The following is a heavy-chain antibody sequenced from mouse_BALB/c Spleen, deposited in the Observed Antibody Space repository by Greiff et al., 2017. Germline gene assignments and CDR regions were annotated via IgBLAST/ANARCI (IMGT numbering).Heavy chain of an antibody. J-gene: IGHJ4*01. V-gene: IGHV5-9-3*01. CDR1: GFTFSSYA. CDR3: AKYAMDY. Sequence: VQLKESGGGLVKPGGSLKLSCAASGFTFSSYAMSWVRQTPEKRLEWVATISSGGSYTYYPDSVKGRFTISRNNAKNTLYLQMSSLRSEDTAMYYCAKYAMDYWGQGTSVTVSA. CDR2: ISSGGSYT.